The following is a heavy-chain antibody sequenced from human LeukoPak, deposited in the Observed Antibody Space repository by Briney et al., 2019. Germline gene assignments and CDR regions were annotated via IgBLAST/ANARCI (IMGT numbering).Heavy chain of an antibody. J-gene: IGHJ4*02. V-gene: IGHV3-21*01. CDR3: ATVRGDCGGDCYSLFDY. Sequence: GGSLRLSCAASGFTFSSYSMNWVRQAPGKGLEWVSSISSSSSYIYYADSVKGRFTISRDNAKNSLYLQMNSLRAEDTAVYYCATVRGDCGGDCYSLFDYWGQGTLVTVSS. CDR2: ISSSSSYI. CDR1: GFTFSSYS. D-gene: IGHD2-21*02.